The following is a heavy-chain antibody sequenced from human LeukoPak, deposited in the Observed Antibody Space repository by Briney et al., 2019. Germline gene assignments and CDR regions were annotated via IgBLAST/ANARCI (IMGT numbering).Heavy chain of an antibody. Sequence: PGGSLRLSCAASGFTVSSNYMTWVRQAPGKGLEWVSVMYTLGNTYYADSVRGRFTISRDNSKNTLYLQMNSLRAEDTAVYYCAKYGDILTGYPYYFDYWGQGTLVTVSS. J-gene: IGHJ4*02. V-gene: IGHV3-66*01. CDR2: MYTLGNT. D-gene: IGHD3-9*01. CDR3: AKYGDILTGYPYYFDY. CDR1: GFTVSSNY.